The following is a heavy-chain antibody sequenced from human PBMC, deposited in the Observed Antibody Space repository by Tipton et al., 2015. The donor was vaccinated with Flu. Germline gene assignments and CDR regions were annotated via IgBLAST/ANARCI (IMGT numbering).Heavy chain of an antibody. CDR3: AREVCSSTSCYLYYYYGMDV. CDR2: ISSSSSYI. V-gene: IGHV3-21*01. J-gene: IGHJ6*02. D-gene: IGHD2-2*01. CDR1: GFTFSSYS. Sequence: SLRLSCAASGFTFSSYSMNWVRQAPGKGLEWVSSISSSSSYIYYADSVKGRFTISRDNAKNSLYLQMNSLRAEDTAVYYCAREVCSSTSCYLYYYYGMDVWDQGP.